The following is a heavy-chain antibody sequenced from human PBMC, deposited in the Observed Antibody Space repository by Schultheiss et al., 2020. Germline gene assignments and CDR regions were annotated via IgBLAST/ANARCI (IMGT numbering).Heavy chain of an antibody. V-gene: IGHV3-21*01. D-gene: IGHD2-8*01. Sequence: GGSLRLSCAASGFTFSSYSMNWVRQAPGKGLEWVSSISSSSSYIYYADSVKGRFTISRDNAKNSLYLQMNSLRAEDTAVYYCARKGAYCTNGVCYTMSSGYYYYGMDVWGQGTTVTVSS. J-gene: IGHJ6*02. CDR2: ISSSSSYI. CDR1: GFTFSSYS. CDR3: ARKGAYCTNGVCYTMSSGYYYYGMDV.